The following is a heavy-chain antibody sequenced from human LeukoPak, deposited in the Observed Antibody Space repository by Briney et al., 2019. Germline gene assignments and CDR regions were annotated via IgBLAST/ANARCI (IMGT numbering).Heavy chain of an antibody. J-gene: IGHJ4*02. CDR1: GGTFSSYA. CDR2: VIPIFGIA. CDR3: ARDPYSNYLYYFDY. D-gene: IGHD4-11*01. Sequence: SVKVSCKASGGTFSSYAISWVRQAPGQGLEWMGGVIPIFGIANYAQKFQGRVTITADESTSTAYMELSSLRSEDTAVYYCARDPYSNYLYYFDYWGQGTLVAVSS. V-gene: IGHV1-69*01.